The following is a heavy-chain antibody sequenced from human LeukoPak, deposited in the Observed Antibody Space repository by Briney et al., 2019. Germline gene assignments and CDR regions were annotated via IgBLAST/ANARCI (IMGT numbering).Heavy chain of an antibody. D-gene: IGHD1-26*01. V-gene: IGHV4-31*03. CDR2: IYYSGST. CDR3: ARETLVGSIDY. Sequence: TLSLTCTVSGVSISSGGYYWSWIRQHPGKGLEWIGYIYYSGSTYYNPSLKSRVTMSVDKSRNQFSLKLSSVTAADTALYYCARETLVGSIDYWGQGTLVTVSS. J-gene: IGHJ4*02. CDR1: GVSISSGGYY.